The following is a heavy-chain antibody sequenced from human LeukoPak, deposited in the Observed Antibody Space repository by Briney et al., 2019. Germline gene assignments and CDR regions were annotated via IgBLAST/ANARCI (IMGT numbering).Heavy chain of an antibody. CDR3: ARADPSPNYGDYFGY. V-gene: IGHV3-33*01. CDR1: GFTFSSYG. Sequence: GGSLRLSCAASGFTFSSYGMHWVRQAPGKGLEWVAVIWYDGSNKYYADSVKGRFTISRDNSKSTLYLQMNSLRAEDTAVYYCARADPSPNYGDYFGYWGQGTLVTVSS. J-gene: IGHJ4*02. D-gene: IGHD4-17*01. CDR2: IWYDGSNK.